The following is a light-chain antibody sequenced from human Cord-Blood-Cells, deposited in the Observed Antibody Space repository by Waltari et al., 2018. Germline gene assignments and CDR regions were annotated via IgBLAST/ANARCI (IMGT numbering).Light chain of an antibody. CDR2: LGS. CDR3: MQALQTPLT. V-gene: IGKV2-28*01. Sequence: DIVMTQSPLSLPVTPGEPASISCRSSQSLLHSNGYNYLDWYLQKPGQSPQLLIYLGSYRDSGGPDRFSGSGAGTDFTLKISRVDAEDVGVYYCMQALQTPLTFGGGTKVEIK. J-gene: IGKJ4*01. CDR1: QSLLHSNGYNY.